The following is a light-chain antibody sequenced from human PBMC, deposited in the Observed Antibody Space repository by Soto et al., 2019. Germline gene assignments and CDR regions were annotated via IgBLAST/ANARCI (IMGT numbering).Light chain of an antibody. CDR2: EVT. CDR3: SSYTGSNSVV. CDR1: SSDVGDYDY. V-gene: IGLV2-14*01. Sequence: LTQPASVSGSPGQSITISCTGTSSDVGDYDYVSWYQKHPDRAPKLIIYEVTNRPSGVSNRFSGSKSGNTASLSISGLQAEDEADYYCSSYTGSNSVVFGGGTKVTVL. J-gene: IGLJ2*01.